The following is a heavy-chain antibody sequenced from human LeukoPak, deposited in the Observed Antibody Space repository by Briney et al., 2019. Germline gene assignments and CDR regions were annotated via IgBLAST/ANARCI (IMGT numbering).Heavy chain of an antibody. J-gene: IGHJ4*02. V-gene: IGHV1-69*01. D-gene: IGHD3-22*01. CDR2: IIPIFGTA. CDR3: ARVKGYDSGTYYFDY. CDR1: GGTFSSYA. Sequence: SVKVYCKASGGTFSSYAISWVRQAPGQGLEWMGGIIPIFGTANYAQKFQGRVTITADESTSTAYMELSGLRSEDTAVYYCARVKGYDSGTYYFDYWGQGTLVTVSS.